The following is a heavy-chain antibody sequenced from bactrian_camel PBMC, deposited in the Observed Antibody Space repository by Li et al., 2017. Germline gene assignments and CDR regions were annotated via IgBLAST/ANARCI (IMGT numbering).Heavy chain of an antibody. CDR2: FIYTFGRTT. Sequence: HVQLVESGGGSVQAGGSLRLACEVTGLMFRSTCMAWFRQSPGKEREQVAVFIYTFGRTTRYADSVKGRFTISQDDAKNTVYLQMNNLKPEDTAMYYCAADPTAAGYCYTRPFQYLGQGTQVTVS. CDR3: AADPTAAGYCYTRPFQY. CDR1: GLMFRSTC. V-gene: IGHV3-3*01. J-gene: IGHJ4*01. D-gene: IGHD2*01.